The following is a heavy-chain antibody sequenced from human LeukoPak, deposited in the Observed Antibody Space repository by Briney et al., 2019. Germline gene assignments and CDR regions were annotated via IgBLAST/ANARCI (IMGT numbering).Heavy chain of an antibody. D-gene: IGHD2-21*02. CDR2: IGGSGGTT. CDR3: AVAPGFCNGGYCSDYYYYYMDV. J-gene: IGHJ6*03. CDR1: EFTFSNYA. V-gene: IGHV3-23*01. Sequence: GGSLRLSCAASEFTFSNYAMTWVRQAPGKGLEWVSAIGGSGGTTYYTDSVKGRFTISRDNSKNTLYLQMNSLRAEDTAVYYCAVAPGFCNGGYCSDYYYYYMDVWGKGTTVTISS.